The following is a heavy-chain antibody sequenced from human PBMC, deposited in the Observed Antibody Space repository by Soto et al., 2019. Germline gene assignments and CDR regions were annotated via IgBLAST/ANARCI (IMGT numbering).Heavy chain of an antibody. CDR2: FDPEDGET. CDR3: ATRGYSSGAFDI. D-gene: IGHD5-18*01. Sequence: ASVKVSCKVSGYTLTELSMHWVRQAPGKGLEWMGGFDPEDGETIYAQKFQGRVTMTEDTSTDTAYMELSSLRSEDTAVYYCATRGYSSGAFDIWGQGTMVTVSS. CDR1: GYTLTELS. V-gene: IGHV1-24*01. J-gene: IGHJ3*02.